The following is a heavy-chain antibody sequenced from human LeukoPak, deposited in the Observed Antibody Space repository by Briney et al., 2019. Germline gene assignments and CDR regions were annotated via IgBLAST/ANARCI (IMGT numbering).Heavy chain of an antibody. CDR2: INSGGDMI. Sequence: GGSLRLSCTASGFSFCDNFMGWIRQAPGKGLQWVSYINSGGDMIYYSDAVKGRFSISRDNSKRSLYLQMNRLRVDDTAVYYCARGAYGWTFNPWGQGTLVSVSS. J-gene: IGHJ5*02. D-gene: IGHD3-10*01. CDR3: ARGAYGWTFNP. CDR1: GFSFCDNF. V-gene: IGHV3-11*01.